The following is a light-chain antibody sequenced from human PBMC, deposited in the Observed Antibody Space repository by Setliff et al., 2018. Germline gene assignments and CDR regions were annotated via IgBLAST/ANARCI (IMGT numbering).Light chain of an antibody. Sequence: QSVLPQPPSASGSPGQSVTISCTGTSSDVGGYNYVSWYQQHPGKAPKLMIYEVSKRPSGVPDRFPGSKSGNTASLTISGLQAEDEADYYCSSYTSSSTPYVFGTGTKVTVL. CDR3: SSYTSSSTPYV. V-gene: IGLV2-8*01. CDR2: EVS. CDR1: SSDVGGYNY. J-gene: IGLJ1*01.